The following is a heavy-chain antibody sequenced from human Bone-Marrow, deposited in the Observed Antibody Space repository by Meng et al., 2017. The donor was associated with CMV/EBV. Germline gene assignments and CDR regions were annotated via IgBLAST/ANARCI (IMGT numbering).Heavy chain of an antibody. CDR1: GLTFSSYS. CDR2: ISSRGSYI. CDR3: ARRYCTSTSCYIRGFSL. V-gene: IGHV3-21*01. D-gene: IGHD2-2*02. J-gene: IGHJ4*02. Sequence: LTCAASGLTFSSYSMNWVRQAPGKGLEWVSSISSRGSYIYYADSLKGRITISRDNAKNSLYLQMNSLRGEDTAGYYCARRYCTSTSCYIRGFSLWGQGTLATVPS.